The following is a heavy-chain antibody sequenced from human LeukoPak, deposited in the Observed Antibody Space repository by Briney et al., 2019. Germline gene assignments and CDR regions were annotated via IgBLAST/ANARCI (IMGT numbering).Heavy chain of an antibody. J-gene: IGHJ4*02. CDR1: GYSFTSYG. CDR2: IYPGDSDT. D-gene: IGHD2-15*01. Sequence: GDSLKIPCKGSGYSFTSYGIGGVRQLPGKGLDWMGLIYPGDSDTRYSPSFQGQVTISADKSISTAYMQWSSLKASDTAMYCCARPRGFSCSSFIFDYWGQGTLVTVSS. V-gene: IGHV5-51*01. CDR3: ARPRGFSCSSFIFDY.